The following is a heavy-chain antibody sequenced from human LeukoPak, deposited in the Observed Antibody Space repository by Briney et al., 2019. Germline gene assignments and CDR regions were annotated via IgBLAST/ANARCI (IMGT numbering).Heavy chain of an antibody. CDR2: INHSGST. D-gene: IGHD3-22*01. CDR1: GGSFSGHY. CDR3: ARDSTYYYDSSGYYDLDAFDI. J-gene: IGHJ3*02. V-gene: IGHV4-34*01. Sequence: SETLSLTCAVYGGSFSGHYWSWIRQPPGKGLEWIGEINHSGSTNYNPSLKSRVTISVDTSKNQFSLKLSSVTAADTAVYYCARDSTYYYDSSGYYDLDAFDIWGQGTMVTVSS.